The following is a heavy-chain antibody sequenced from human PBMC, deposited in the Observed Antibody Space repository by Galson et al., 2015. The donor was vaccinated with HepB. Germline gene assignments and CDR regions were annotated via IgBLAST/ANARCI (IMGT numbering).Heavy chain of an antibody. CDR1: GFTFGIYW. CDR3: LHDSDGPDY. D-gene: IGHD3-22*01. CDR2: INPDGTNV. J-gene: IGHJ4*02. V-gene: IGHV3-74*01. Sequence: LRLPCAASGFTFGIYWMHWVRQPPGGGPVWVSHINPDGTNVRYADSVKGRFTISRDNAKNTLYLQMNSLRDEDTAVYYCLHDSDGPDYWGQGTMVTVSS.